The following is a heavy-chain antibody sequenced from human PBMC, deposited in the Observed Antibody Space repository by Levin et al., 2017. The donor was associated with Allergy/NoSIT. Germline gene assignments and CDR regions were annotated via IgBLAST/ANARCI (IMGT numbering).Heavy chain of an antibody. CDR1: GFTFSSYG. CDR2: IWSDGSNK. D-gene: IGHD5-12*01. J-gene: IGHJ5*02. V-gene: IGHV3-33*01. CDR3: DARRYSGYA. Sequence: PGGSLRLSCAASGFTFSSYGMHWVRQAPGKGLEWVAVIWSDGSNKYYADSVKGRFTISRDNSKNTLYLQMNSLRAEATAVYYCDARRYSGYAWGQGTLVTVSS.